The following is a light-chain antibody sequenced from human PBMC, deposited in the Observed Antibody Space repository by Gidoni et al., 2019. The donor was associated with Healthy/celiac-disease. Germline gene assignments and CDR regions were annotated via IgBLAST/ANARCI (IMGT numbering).Light chain of an antibody. CDR2: AAS. CDR3: QQSYRTAWT. V-gene: IGKV1-39*01. CDR1: QSISSY. J-gene: IGKJ1*01. Sequence: DIQMTQSPSSLSASVGDRVTITCRASQSISSYLNWYQQKPGKAPKLLIYAASSLHSGVPSRFSGSGSGTDFTLTIRSLQPEDFATYYCQQSYRTAWTFXXXTQVEIK.